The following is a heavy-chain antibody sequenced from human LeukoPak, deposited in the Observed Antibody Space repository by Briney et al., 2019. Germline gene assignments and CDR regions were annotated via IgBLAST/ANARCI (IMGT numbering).Heavy chain of an antibody. V-gene: IGHV3-21*01. CDR1: GLTLSGYT. J-gene: IGHJ5*02. D-gene: IGHD1-26*01. CDR3: ARAIKGADSDTYYINWFDP. CDR2: ISGSSSYI. Sequence: GGSLRLSCAASGLTLSGYTMTWVRQAPGKGLEWVSSISGSSSYIYYADSVKGRFTISRDTAKNSLYLQMNSLRAEDTAVYYCARAIKGADSDTYYINWFDPWGQGTLVTVSP.